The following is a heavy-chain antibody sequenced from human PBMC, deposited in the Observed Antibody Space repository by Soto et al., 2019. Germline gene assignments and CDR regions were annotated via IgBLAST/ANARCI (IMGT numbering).Heavy chain of an antibody. CDR1: GYTFTSYG. Sequence: GASVKVSCKASGYTFTSYGISWVRQAPGQGLEWMGWISAYNGNTNYAQKLQGRVTMTTDTSTSTAYMELRSLRSDDTAVYYCARGVYYYDSSGYSANYFDYGGEGPLVT. V-gene: IGHV1-18*01. J-gene: IGHJ4*02. CDR2: ISAYNGNT. CDR3: ARGVYYYDSSGYSANYFDY. D-gene: IGHD3-22*01.